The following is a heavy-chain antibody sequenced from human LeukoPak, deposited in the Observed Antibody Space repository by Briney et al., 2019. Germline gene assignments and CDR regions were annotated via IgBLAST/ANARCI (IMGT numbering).Heavy chain of an antibody. Sequence: GGSLRLSCAAFSHYAMYWVRQAPGKGLEWVSSIDASGSATYYADSVKGRFTISRDNSKNTFYLQMHNLRAEDTAVYFCARGSGSAWYGWSAPCGQGTLVTVSS. CDR2: IDASGSAT. CDR3: ARGSGSAWYGWSAP. D-gene: IGHD6-19*01. J-gene: IGHJ5*02. V-gene: IGHV3-23*01. CDR1: SHYA.